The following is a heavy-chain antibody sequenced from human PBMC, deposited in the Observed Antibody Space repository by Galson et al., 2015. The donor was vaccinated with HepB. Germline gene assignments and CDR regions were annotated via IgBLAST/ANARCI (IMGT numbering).Heavy chain of an antibody. CDR1: GFTFSAYA. CDR2: ISSDGSKK. Sequence: SLRLSCAASGFTFSAYAIHWVRQAPGKGLNWVALISSDGSKKNYAASVKGRFTISRANSKNTVYLQMNSLRAEDTAIYFCAREEYGSGWYGSALGNWFDSWGQGTLVTVSS. J-gene: IGHJ5*01. D-gene: IGHD6-19*01. V-gene: IGHV3-30*04. CDR3: AREEYGSGWYGSALGNWFDS.